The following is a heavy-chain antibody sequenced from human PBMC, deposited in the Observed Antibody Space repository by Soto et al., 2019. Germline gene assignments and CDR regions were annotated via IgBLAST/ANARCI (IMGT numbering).Heavy chain of an antibody. CDR1: GFTFSSYV. CDR3: ARRAKTATTTWGAFDI. J-gene: IGHJ3*02. D-gene: IGHD1-7*01. Sequence: EVQLLESGGGLVQPGGSLRLSCAASGFTFSSYVMNWVRQAPGKGLEWVSTISDSADKTFYANSVKGRFTISRDNSRDKLMLQMNSLRADDAAVYYCARRAKTATTTWGAFDIWGQGTMVTVSS. V-gene: IGHV3-23*01. CDR2: ISDSADKT.